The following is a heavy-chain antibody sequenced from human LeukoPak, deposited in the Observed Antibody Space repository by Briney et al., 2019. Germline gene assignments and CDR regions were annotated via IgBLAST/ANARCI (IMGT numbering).Heavy chain of an antibody. CDR3: ARDLGDSSGSYGMDV. J-gene: IGHJ6*02. Sequence: ASVKVSCKASGYTFTSYYMHWVRQAPGQGLEWMGIINPSGGSTSYAQKFQGRVTMTRDTSTSTVYMELSRLRSDDTAVYYCARDLGDSSGSYGMDVWGQGTTVTVSS. CDR2: INPSGGST. D-gene: IGHD6-25*01. CDR1: GYTFTSYY. V-gene: IGHV1-46*01.